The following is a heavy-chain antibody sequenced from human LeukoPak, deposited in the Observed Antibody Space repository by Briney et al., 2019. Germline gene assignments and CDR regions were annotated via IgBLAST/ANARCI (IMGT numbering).Heavy chain of an antibody. Sequence: PSGTLSLTCAVSGVSISSSNWWSWVRQPPGEGLEWIGEIYHSGSTNYNPSLKSRVTISVDKSKNQFSLKLSSVTAADTAVYYCAREGCSSTSCHSADYWGQGTLVTVSS. V-gene: IGHV4-4*02. J-gene: IGHJ4*02. CDR3: AREGCSSTSCHSADY. D-gene: IGHD2-2*01. CDR1: GVSISSSNW. CDR2: IYHSGST.